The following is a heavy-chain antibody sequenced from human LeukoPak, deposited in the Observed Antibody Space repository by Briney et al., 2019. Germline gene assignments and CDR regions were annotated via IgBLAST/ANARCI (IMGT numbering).Heavy chain of an antibody. J-gene: IGHJ2*01. CDR2: IYTSGST. CDR1: GGSISSYY. V-gene: IGHV4-4*09. CDR3: ARLLNAGHGHWYFDL. Sequence: SETLSLTCAVSGGSISSYYWSWIRQPPGKGLAWIGYIYTSGSTNYNPSLKSRVTISVDTSKNQFSLKLSSVAAADTAVYYCARLLNAGHGHWYFDLWGRGTLVTVFS. D-gene: IGHD1-1*01.